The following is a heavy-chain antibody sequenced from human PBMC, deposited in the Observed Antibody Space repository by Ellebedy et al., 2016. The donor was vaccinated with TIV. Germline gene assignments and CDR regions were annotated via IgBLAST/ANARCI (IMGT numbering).Heavy chain of an antibody. CDR3: ARKYIYGFD. J-gene: IGHJ4*02. Sequence: GESLKISCAASGFTVSSNYMSWVRQAQGKGLEWVSVIYRCGATSYADSVKVRFTISRDNSKNTLYLQMNSQEVEDTAVYYCARKYIYGFDWGQGTLVTVSS. V-gene: IGHV3-66*01. D-gene: IGHD5-18*01. CDR1: GFTVSSNY. CDR2: IYRCGAT.